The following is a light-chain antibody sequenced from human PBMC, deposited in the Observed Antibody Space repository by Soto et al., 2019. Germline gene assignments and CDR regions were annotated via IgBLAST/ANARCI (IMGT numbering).Light chain of an antibody. V-gene: IGKV3-20*01. CDR1: ASVSSSY. CDR3: HLYPRT. Sequence: TLSLSPAARATPSCRASASVSSSYLAWYPQKPGQAPRLLIYAASSRATGIPDRCRCSGSRTDFTLTISSLEPEEFALYYCHLYPRTFGQGTKVAIK. CDR2: AAS. J-gene: IGKJ1*01.